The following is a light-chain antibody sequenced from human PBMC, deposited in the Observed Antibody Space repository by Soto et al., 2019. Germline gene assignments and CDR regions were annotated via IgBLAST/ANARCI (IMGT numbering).Light chain of an antibody. CDR1: QSVSSN. V-gene: IGKV3-15*01. CDR3: QQYSIWRT. J-gene: IGKJ1*01. CDR2: GAS. Sequence: ESVLTQSPGTLSLSPGERATLSCRASQSVSSNYLAWYQQKPGQAPRLLIYGASTRATGIPARFSGSGSGTEFTLTISGLQSEDFAVYYCQQYSIWRTFGQGTKVDI.